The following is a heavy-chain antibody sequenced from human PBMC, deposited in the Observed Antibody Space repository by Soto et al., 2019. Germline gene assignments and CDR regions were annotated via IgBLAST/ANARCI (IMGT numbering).Heavy chain of an antibody. V-gene: IGHV1-8*01. Sequence: QVQLVQSGAEVREPGASVKVSCKASGYSFTSLDINWVRQTAGQGLEWMGWMQPSTGRTGYAQKFQGRVTMTRDTSITTAYMELTTLTSDDTAFYYCARGVSAGVDYWGQGTRVTVSS. CDR1: GYSFTSLD. CDR2: MQPSTGRT. J-gene: IGHJ4*02. D-gene: IGHD1-26*01. CDR3: ARGVSAGVDY.